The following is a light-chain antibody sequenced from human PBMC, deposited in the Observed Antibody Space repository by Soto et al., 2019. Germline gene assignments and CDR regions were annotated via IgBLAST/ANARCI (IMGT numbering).Light chain of an antibody. CDR2: GAS. V-gene: IGKV3-15*01. CDR3: QQYNNWPRT. Sequence: EIVMTQSPATLSVYPGERATLSCRASQSVSSNLAWYQQKPGQAPRLLIYGASTRATGIPARFSGSGSGTEFTLTISSLQSEDFAVYYCQQYNNWPRTFGQGTKADI. J-gene: IGKJ1*01. CDR1: QSVSSN.